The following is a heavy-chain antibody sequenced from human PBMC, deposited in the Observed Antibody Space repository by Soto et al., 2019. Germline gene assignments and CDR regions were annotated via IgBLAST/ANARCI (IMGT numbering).Heavy chain of an antibody. CDR1: GFTFSAFW. Sequence: GSLRLSCAGSGFTFSAFWMHGVRHVPGKGRVWVSRSDGDGNGAHYADSVKGGFSISRDNGKRKLYLQMNNVRAEAAGLYFCVTDSMLHQFDLWGQGARVTVSS. V-gene: IGHV3-74*01. J-gene: IGHJ4*02. CDR3: VTDSMLHQFDL. D-gene: IGHD3-10*02. CDR2: SDGDGNGA.